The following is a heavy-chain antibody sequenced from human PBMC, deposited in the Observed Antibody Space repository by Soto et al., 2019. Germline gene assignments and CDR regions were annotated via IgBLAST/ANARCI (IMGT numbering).Heavy chain of an antibody. CDR2: IYYSGST. CDR1: GGSVGSGSYY. J-gene: IGHJ3*02. Sequence: PSETLSLTCTVSGGSVGSGSYYWSWIRQPPGKGLEWIGYIYYSGSTNYNPSLKSRVTISVDTSKNQFSLKLSSVTAADTAVYYCARDPKVGSRAFDIWGQGTMVTVSS. D-gene: IGHD1-26*01. V-gene: IGHV4-61*01. CDR3: ARDPKVGSRAFDI.